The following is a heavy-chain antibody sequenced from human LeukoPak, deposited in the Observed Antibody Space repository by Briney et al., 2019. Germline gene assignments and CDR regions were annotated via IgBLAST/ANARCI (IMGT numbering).Heavy chain of an antibody. J-gene: IGHJ4*02. V-gene: IGHV3-74*01. Sequence: GGSLRLSCAASGFTFSSYWMHWVRQAPGKGLVWVSRINSDGSSTSYADSVKGRFTISRDNARNTLYLQMNTLRAEDTAVYYCARAANWNDPTSFDYWGRGTLVTVSS. CDR1: GFTFSSYW. CDR3: ARAANWNDPTSFDY. D-gene: IGHD1-1*01. CDR2: INSDGSST.